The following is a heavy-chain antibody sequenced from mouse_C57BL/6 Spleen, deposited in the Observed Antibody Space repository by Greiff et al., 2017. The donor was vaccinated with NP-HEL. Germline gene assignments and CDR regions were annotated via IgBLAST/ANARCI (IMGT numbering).Heavy chain of an antibody. Sequence: QVQLQQPGAELVMPGASVKLSCKASGYTFTSYWMHWVKQRPGQGLEWIGEIDPSDSYTTYNQKFKGKSTLTVDKSSSTAYMQPSISTSMHSAVYYCASYGNYYFDYWGQGPTLTVSS. CDR3: ASYGNYYFDY. CDR2: IDPSDSYT. V-gene: IGHV1-69*01. D-gene: IGHD2-10*02. J-gene: IGHJ2*01. CDR1: GYTFTSYW.